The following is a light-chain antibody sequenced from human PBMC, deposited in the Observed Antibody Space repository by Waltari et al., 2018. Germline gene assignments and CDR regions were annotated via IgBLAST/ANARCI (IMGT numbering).Light chain of an antibody. CDR1: SSDVGGYNY. J-gene: IGLJ2*01. V-gene: IGLV2-14*03. CDR3: SSYISSDSLEL. Sequence: HSALTQRASVSGYPGQSITISCTGTSSDVGGYNYVSWYQQHPGKAPKLMIYDVSNRPSGVFNRFTGSNSRNTAHLTTSVLHAEDEAAYYCSSYISSDSLELFGGGTSLPVL. CDR2: DVS.